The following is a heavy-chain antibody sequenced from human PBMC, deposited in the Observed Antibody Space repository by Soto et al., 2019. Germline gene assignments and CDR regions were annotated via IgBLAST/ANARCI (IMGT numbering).Heavy chain of an antibody. D-gene: IGHD3-3*01. J-gene: IGHJ5*02. Sequence: SETLSLTCTVSGGSISSGDYYWSWIRQPPGKGLEWIGYIYYSGSTYYNPSLKSRVTISVDTSKNQFSLKLSSVTAADTAVYYCARELRFLEWLNWFDPWGQGTLVTVSS. CDR3: ARELRFLEWLNWFDP. CDR1: GGSISSGDYY. CDR2: IYYSGST. V-gene: IGHV4-30-4*01.